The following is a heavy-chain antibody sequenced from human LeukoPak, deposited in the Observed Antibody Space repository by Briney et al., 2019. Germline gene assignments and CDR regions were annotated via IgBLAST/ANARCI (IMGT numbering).Heavy chain of an antibody. Sequence: GGSLRLSCAASGFTFNTYTMNWVRQAPGKGLEWVSYISGSSGIIDYADSVRGRFTISRDNAKNSLYLQMNSLRAEDTAVYYCARGSIYYESSGQVPFDYWGQGALVTVSS. CDR1: GFTFNTYT. D-gene: IGHD3-22*01. V-gene: IGHV3-48*01. CDR3: ARGSIYYESSGQVPFDY. J-gene: IGHJ4*02. CDR2: ISGSSGII.